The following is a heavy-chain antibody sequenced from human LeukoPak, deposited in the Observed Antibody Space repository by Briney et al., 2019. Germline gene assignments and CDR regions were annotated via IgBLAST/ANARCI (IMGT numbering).Heavy chain of an antibody. Sequence: GGSLRLSCAASGFTFSSYAMHWVRQAPGKGLEWVAVISYDGSNKYYADSVKGRFTISRDNSKNTLYLQMNSPRAEDTAVYYCARDIDDYYDSSGYYPTFDYWGQGTLVTVSS. J-gene: IGHJ4*02. CDR2: ISYDGSNK. V-gene: IGHV3-30-3*01. D-gene: IGHD3-22*01. CDR1: GFTFSSYA. CDR3: ARDIDDYYDSSGYYPTFDY.